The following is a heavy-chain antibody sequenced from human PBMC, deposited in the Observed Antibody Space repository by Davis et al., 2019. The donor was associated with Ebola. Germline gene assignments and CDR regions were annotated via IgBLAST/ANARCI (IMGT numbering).Heavy chain of an antibody. V-gene: IGHV3-7*03. D-gene: IGHD5-12*01. CDR3: ARDLERVVATIGGFDY. CDR1: GFTFTSYW. CDR2: IQQDGSEK. Sequence: GESLKIPCAASGFTFTSYWMSLVRQAPGQGLEWVANIQQDGSEKYYVDSVKGRFTISRDNAKNSLYLQMNSLRAEDTAVYYCARDLERVVATIGGFDYWGQGTLVTVS. J-gene: IGHJ4*02.